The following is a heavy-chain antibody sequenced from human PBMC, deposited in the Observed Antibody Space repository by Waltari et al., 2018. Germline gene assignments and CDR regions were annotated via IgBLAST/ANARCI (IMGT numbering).Heavy chain of an antibody. CDR2: IIPYLGTP. D-gene: IGHD5-18*01. V-gene: IGHV1-69*12. CDR1: GDTFSTYT. Sequence: QVQLLQSGAEVKKPGSSVRVSGKASGDTFSTYTFAWVRQAPGQGLEWVGGIIPYLGTPNYARDFQGRVTITADESTRTAYMELSSLRSEDTAIYYCARTKGAMGSQYFFDYWGQGTLVTVSS. CDR3: ARTKGAMGSQYFFDY. J-gene: IGHJ4*02.